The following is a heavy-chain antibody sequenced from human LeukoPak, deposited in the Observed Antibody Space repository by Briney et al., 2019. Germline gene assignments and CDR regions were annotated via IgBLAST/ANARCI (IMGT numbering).Heavy chain of an antibody. V-gene: IGHV3-53*01. CDR3: ARAPVNYYGMDV. J-gene: IGHJ6*02. CDR1: GFTVSSNY. Sequence: GGSLRLSCAASGFTVSSNYMSWVRQAPGKGLEWVSVIYSGGSTYYADSVKGRFIISRDNSKNTLYLQMNSLRAEDTAVYYRARAPVNYYGMDVWGQGTTVTVSS. CDR2: IYSGGST.